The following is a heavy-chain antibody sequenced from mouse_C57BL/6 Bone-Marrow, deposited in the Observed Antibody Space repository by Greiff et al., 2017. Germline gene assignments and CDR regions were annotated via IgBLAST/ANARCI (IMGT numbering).Heavy chain of an antibody. CDR1: GYTFTSYW. V-gene: IGHV1-64*01. J-gene: IGHJ4*01. CDR2: IHPNSGST. CDR3: ASDHYDGYLYYYAMDY. D-gene: IGHD2-3*01. Sequence: VQLQQPGAELVKPGASVKLSCKASGYTFTSYWMHWVKQRPGQGLEWIGMIHPNSGSTNYNEKFKSKATLTVDKSSSTAYMQLSSLTSEDSAVYYCASDHYDGYLYYYAMDYWGQGTSVTVSS.